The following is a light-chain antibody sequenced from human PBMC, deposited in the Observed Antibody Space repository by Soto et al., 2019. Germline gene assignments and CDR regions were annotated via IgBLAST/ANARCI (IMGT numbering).Light chain of an antibody. CDR3: QQLNSYPLT. CDR1: QDISSN. J-gene: IGKJ5*01. Sequence: IQLTQSPSSLSTSVGDRVTITCRASQDISSNLAWCQQKPGKAPRLLIYAASTLQSGVPSRFSGSGSGTNFTLTISSLQPEDFATYYCQQLNSYPLTFGQGTRLEIK. V-gene: IGKV1-9*01. CDR2: AAS.